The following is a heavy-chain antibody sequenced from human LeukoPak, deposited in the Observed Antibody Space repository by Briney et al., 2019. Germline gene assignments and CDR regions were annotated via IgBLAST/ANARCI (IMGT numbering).Heavy chain of an antibody. CDR3: AKTTGYLSVAFDI. V-gene: IGHV3-23*01. CDR2: ISGSGGST. D-gene: IGHD3-9*01. Sequence: GGYLRLSCAASGFTFSSYAMSWVRQAPGKGLEWVSAISGSGGSTYYADSVKGRFTISRDNSKNTLYLQMNSLRAEDTAVYYCAKTTGYLSVAFDIWGQGTMVTVSS. CDR1: GFTFSSYA. J-gene: IGHJ3*02.